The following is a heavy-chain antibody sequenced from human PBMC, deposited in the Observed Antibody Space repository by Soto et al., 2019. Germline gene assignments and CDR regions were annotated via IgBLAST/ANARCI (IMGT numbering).Heavy chain of an antibody. V-gene: IGHV1-2*04. CDR2: INPNSGGT. Sequence: QVQLVQSGAEVKKPGASVKVSCKASGYTFTGYYMHWVRQAPGQGLEWMGWINPNSGGTNYAQKFQGWVTMTRDTSISTAYMELSRLRSDDTAVYYCARAEGSGSYLNWFDPWGQGTLVTVSS. D-gene: IGHD1-26*01. CDR1: GYTFTGYY. CDR3: ARAEGSGSYLNWFDP. J-gene: IGHJ5*02.